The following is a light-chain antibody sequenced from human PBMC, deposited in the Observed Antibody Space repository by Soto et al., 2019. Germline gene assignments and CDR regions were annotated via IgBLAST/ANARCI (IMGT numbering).Light chain of an antibody. Sequence: QSALTQPPSASGSPGQSVTISCTGTSTDVGGYDYVSWYQQHPGKVPKLMIYEVNKRPSGVPDRFSGSKSGKTASLTVSGLQPEDEADYYCTTYAGGNNVFGTGSKLTVL. CDR3: TTYAGGNNV. J-gene: IGLJ1*01. CDR2: EVN. CDR1: STDVGGYDY. V-gene: IGLV2-8*01.